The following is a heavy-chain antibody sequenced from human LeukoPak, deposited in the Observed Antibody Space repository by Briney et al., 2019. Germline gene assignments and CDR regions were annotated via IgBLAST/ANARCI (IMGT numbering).Heavy chain of an antibody. CDR3: AKDSFNKVAGTGGLDY. Sequence: PGGSLRLSCVASGFTFSSYWMNWVRQAPGKGLEWVANIKQDGSEKYYVDSVKGRFTISRDNARNSLYLQMNSLRAEDTALYYCAKDSFNKVAGTGGLDYWGQGTLVTVSS. CDR2: IKQDGSEK. D-gene: IGHD6-19*01. J-gene: IGHJ4*02. V-gene: IGHV3-7*03. CDR1: GFTFSSYW.